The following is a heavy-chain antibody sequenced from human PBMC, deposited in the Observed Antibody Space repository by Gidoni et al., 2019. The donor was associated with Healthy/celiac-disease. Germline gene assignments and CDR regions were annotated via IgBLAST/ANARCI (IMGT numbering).Heavy chain of an antibody. CDR1: GGSFSGYY. CDR2: INHSGST. D-gene: IGHD4-17*01. CDR3: AGGDYGSGDY. V-gene: IGHV4-34*01. J-gene: IGHJ4*02. Sequence: QVQLQQWGAGLLKPSETLSLTCAVYGGSFSGYYWSWIRQPPGKGLEWIGEINHSGSTNYNPSLKSRVTISVDTSKNQFSLKLSSVTAADTVVYYCAGGDYGSGDYWGQGTLVTVSS.